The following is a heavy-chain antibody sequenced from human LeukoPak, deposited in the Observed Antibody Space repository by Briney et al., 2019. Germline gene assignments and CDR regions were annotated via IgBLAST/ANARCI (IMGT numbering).Heavy chain of an antibody. CDR1: GYTFTSYY. CDR3: AKDISPTRVHQFDY. CDR2: INPSGGST. Sequence: ASVKVSCKASGYTFTSYYMHWVRQAPGQGLEWMGIINPSGGSTSYAQKFQGRVTMTRDMSTSTVYMELSSLRSEDTALYYCAKDISPTRVHQFDYWGQGTLVTVSS. V-gene: IGHV1-46*01. D-gene: IGHD5-12*01. J-gene: IGHJ4*02.